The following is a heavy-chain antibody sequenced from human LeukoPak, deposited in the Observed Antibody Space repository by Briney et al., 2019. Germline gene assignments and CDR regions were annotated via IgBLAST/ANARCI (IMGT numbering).Heavy chain of an antibody. CDR2: TRSKANTYAT. CDR3: TRNWDYSDFFDY. CDR1: GFTFSASA. Sequence: GGSLRLSCAASGFTFSASAMHWVRQTSGKGLEWVGRTRSKANTYATAYAASVKGRFTISRDESKNTAYLEMNSLKIEDTAVYYCTRNWDYSDFFDYWGQGTLVTVSS. J-gene: IGHJ4*02. D-gene: IGHD4-11*01. V-gene: IGHV3-73*01.